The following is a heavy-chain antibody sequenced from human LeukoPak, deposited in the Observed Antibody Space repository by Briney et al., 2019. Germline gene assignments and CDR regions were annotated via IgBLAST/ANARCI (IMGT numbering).Heavy chain of an antibody. J-gene: IGHJ4*02. CDR3: AKGGYDFWSGSHEYYFDY. CDR1: GFTFSSYA. Sequence: QTGGSLRLSCAASGFTFSSYAMSWVRQAPGKGLEWVSAISGSGGSTYYADSVKGRFTISRDNSKNTLYLQMNSLRAEDTAVYYCAKGGYDFWSGSHEYYFDYWGQGTLVTVSS. D-gene: IGHD3-3*01. CDR2: ISGSGGST. V-gene: IGHV3-23*01.